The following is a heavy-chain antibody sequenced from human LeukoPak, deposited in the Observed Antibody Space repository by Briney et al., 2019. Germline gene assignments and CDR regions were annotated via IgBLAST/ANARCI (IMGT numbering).Heavy chain of an antibody. J-gene: IGHJ4*02. CDR1: GFTFGSYG. Sequence: GGSLRLSCAASGFTFGSYGMDCVRPTPGKGLEWVSAISASGANTHYAATVKGRFTISRDSSKNTLYLQMNSLRAEDTAVYYCAKDSRGYSGYGNNDYWGQGTLVTVSS. CDR3: AKDSRGYSGYGNNDY. D-gene: IGHD5-12*01. CDR2: ISASGANT. V-gene: IGHV3-23*01.